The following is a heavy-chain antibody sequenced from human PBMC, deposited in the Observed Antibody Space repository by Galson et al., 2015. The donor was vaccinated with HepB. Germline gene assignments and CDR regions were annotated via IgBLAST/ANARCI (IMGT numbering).Heavy chain of an antibody. CDR3: ARAHTNSQFLEWSMDV. CDR2: ISSSSSYI. V-gene: IGHV3-21*01. Sequence: SLRLSCAASGFTFSSYSMNWVRQAPGKGLEWVSSISSSSSYIYYADSVKGRFTISRDNAKNSLYLQMNSLRAEDTAVYYCARAHTNSQFLEWSMDVWGKGTTVTVSS. J-gene: IGHJ6*03. D-gene: IGHD3-3*01. CDR1: GFTFSSYS.